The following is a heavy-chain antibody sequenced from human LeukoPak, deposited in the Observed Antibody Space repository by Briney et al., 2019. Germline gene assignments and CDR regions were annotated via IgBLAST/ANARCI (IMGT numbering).Heavy chain of an antibody. V-gene: IGHV4-61*02. D-gene: IGHD2-2*01. CDR2: IYTSGST. CDR3: ARVGRQLLQDYYYYYYMDV. CDR1: GGSIGSGSYY. J-gene: IGHJ6*03. Sequence: PSQTLSLTCTVSGGSIGSGSYYWSWIRQPAGKGLEWIGRIYTSGSTNYNPSLKSRVTISVDTSKNQFSLKLSSVTAADTAVYYCARVGRQLLQDYYYYYYMDVWGKGTTVTVSS.